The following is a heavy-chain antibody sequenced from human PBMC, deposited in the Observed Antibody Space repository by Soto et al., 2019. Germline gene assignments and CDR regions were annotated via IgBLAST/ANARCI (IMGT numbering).Heavy chain of an antibody. CDR2: IYSGGRN. CDR3: ARRERYYGSPGWFDP. V-gene: IGHV4-4*07. Sequence: SETLSLTCTVSGGSISSFYWSWIRQPAGKGLEWIGRIYSGGRNNYNPSLKSRVTITVDTAKNQFSLNLRSVTAADTAMYFCARRERYYGSPGWFDPWGPGTLVTVSS. J-gene: IGHJ5*02. D-gene: IGHD3-10*01. CDR1: GGSISSFY.